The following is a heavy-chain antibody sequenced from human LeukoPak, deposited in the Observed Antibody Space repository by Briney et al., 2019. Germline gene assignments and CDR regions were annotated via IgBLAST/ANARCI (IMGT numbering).Heavy chain of an antibody. CDR3: ARDPGRRVPDY. V-gene: IGHV5-10-1*01. CDR1: GYSLTSYW. D-gene: IGHD1-26*01. J-gene: IGHJ4*02. Sequence: LGESLRIPCKGSGYSLTSYWISWVRQMPGKGLEWMGRIDPSDSYTNLSPSFQGHATSATDKSISTPYLQWSRLKASDTAIYYCARDPGRRVPDYWGQGTLVTVSS. CDR2: IDPSDSYT.